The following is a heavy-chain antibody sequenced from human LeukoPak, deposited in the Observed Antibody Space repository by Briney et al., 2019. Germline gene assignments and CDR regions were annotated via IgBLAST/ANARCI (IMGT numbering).Heavy chain of an antibody. D-gene: IGHD2-15*01. J-gene: IGHJ6*03. V-gene: IGHV4-59*01. Sequence: SETLSLTCTVSGGSISNKYWSWIRQPPGKGLEWIGYIYYSGSTNYNPSLKSRVTISVDTSKNQFSLKLSSVTAADTAVYYCARSSNCSGGSCYSLLFHYYYMDVWGKGTTVTISS. CDR2: IYYSGST. CDR3: ARSSNCSGGSCYSLLFHYYYMDV. CDR1: GGSISNKY.